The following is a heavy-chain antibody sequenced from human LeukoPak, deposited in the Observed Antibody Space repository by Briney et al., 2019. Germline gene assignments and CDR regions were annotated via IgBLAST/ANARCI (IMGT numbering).Heavy chain of an antibody. V-gene: IGHV4-34*01. Sequence: SETLSLTCGVYGGSFSDYYWSWIRQSPGEGLEWIGEINQGGSTTYNPSLKSRVTISVDTSKNQFSLKLSSVTAADTAVYYCARGRAYSNYRYYYYYMDVWGKGTTVTVSS. CDR3: ARGRAYSNYRYYYYYMDV. D-gene: IGHD4-11*01. CDR1: GGSFSDYY. CDR2: INQGGST. J-gene: IGHJ6*03.